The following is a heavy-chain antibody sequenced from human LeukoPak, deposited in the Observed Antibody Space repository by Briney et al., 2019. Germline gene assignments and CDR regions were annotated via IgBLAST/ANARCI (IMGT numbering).Heavy chain of an antibody. CDR2: INHSGST. D-gene: IGHD6-13*01. J-gene: IGHJ5*02. Sequence: GSLRLSCAASGFTFNSYAMSWIRQPPGKGLEWIGEINHSGSTNYNPSLKSRVTISVDTSKNQFSLKLNSVTAADTAVYYCARGRLAAAGRGYRFDPWGQGTLVTVSS. CDR3: ARGRLAAAGRGYRFDP. V-gene: IGHV4-34*01. CDR1: GFTFNSYA.